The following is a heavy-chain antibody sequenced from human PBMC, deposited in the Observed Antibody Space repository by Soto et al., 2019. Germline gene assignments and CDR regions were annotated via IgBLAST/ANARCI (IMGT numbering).Heavy chain of an antibody. Sequence: SATLSLTCTVSGGSIRSSSYYWGWIRQPPGQGLEWIGSIYYSGSTYYNPSLKSRVTISVDTSKNQFSLKLSSVTAADKAVYYCARHHSSSSWYLLDSWGQGTLVTVTS. D-gene: IGHD6-13*01. V-gene: IGHV4-39*01. CDR2: IYYSGST. J-gene: IGHJ4*02. CDR3: ARHHSSSSWYLLDS. CDR1: GGSIRSSSYY.